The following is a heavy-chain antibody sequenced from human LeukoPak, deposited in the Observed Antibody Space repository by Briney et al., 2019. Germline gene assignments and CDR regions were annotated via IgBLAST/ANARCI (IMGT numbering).Heavy chain of an antibody. CDR2: VNHSGST. V-gene: IGHV4-34*01. Sequence: SETLSLTCTVSGGSISSYYWSWIRQPPGKGLEWIGEVNHSGSTNCNPSLKSRVTISLDTSKNQFSLKLTSVTAADTAVYYCARDRPVAGANWFDPWGQGALVTVSS. J-gene: IGHJ5*02. CDR1: GGSISSYY. D-gene: IGHD6-13*01. CDR3: ARDRPVAGANWFDP.